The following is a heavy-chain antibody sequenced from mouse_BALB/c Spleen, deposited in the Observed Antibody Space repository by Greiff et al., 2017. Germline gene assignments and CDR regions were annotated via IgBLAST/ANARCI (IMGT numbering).Heavy chain of an antibody. CDR1: GYSITSDYA. J-gene: IGHJ2*01. CDR2: ISYSGST. CDR3: ARDYGSLLFDY. Sequence: EVNLVESGPGLVKPSQSLSLTCTVTGYSITSDYAWNWIRQFPGNKLEWMGYISYSGSTSYNPSLKSRISITRDTSKNQFFLQLNSVTTEDTATYYCARDYGSLLFDYWGQGTTLTVSS. D-gene: IGHD1-1*01. V-gene: IGHV3-2*02.